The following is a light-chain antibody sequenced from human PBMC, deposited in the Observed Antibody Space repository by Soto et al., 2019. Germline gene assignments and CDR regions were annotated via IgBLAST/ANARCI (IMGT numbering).Light chain of an antibody. CDR3: CSYAGNYTLL. V-gene: IGLV2-11*01. Sequence: QSALTQPRSVSGSPGQSGTVSCTGTSRDVGIYNYVSWYQQRPGTAPKVMIYDVTKRPSGVPDRFSGSKSANTASLTISGLQADDEADYYCCSYAGNYTLLFGGGTKLTV. CDR2: DVT. CDR1: SRDVGIYNY. J-gene: IGLJ2*01.